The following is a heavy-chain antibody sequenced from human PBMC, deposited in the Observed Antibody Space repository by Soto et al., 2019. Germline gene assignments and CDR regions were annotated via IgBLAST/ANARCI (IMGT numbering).Heavy chain of an antibody. CDR2: MSSDGSKI. J-gene: IGHJ4*02. CDR3: AKDEGVGGTLGLFDY. V-gene: IGHV3-30*18. D-gene: IGHD1-26*01. CDR1: GFDFTYYA. Sequence: QVQLVESGGGAVQPGESLRLSCVASGFDFTYYAMHWVRQAPGKGLESVAVMSSDGSKIHHTDSVKGRFTISRDNSKNTLYLQMHSLRKEDTAVYFCAKDEGVGGTLGLFDYWDQGNLVSVSS.